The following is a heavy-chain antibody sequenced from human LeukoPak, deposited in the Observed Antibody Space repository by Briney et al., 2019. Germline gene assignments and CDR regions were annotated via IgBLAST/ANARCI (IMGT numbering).Heavy chain of an antibody. J-gene: IGHJ6*03. CDR3: ARDWGVSARPGYMDV. D-gene: IGHD6-6*01. Sequence: SETLSLTCTVSGGSISNYYWSWIRQPPGKGLEWIGYIYYSGSTKYNPSLKSRVTISVDTSKSQFSLRLSPVTAADTAVYYCARDWGVSARPGYMDVWGKGTTVTVSS. CDR1: GGSISNYY. CDR2: IYYSGST. V-gene: IGHV4-59*01.